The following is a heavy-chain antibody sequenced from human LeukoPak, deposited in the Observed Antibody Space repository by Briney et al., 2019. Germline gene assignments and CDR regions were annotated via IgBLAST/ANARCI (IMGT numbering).Heavy chain of an antibody. J-gene: IGHJ4*02. CDR1: GFTFTNAW. CDR3: ATEYYGSYNY. CDR2: IKSNTDGGTT. D-gene: IGHD1-26*01. Sequence: PGGSLRLSCAASGFTFTNAWMSWVRQAPGNGLEWVGHIKSNTDGGTTDYAAPVKGRFTISRDDSKNTLYLQMNSLKTEDTALYYCATEYYGSYNYWGQGALVTVSS. V-gene: IGHV3-15*01.